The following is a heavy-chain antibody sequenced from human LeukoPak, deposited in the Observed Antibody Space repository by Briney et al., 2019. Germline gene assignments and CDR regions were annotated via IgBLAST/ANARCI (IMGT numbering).Heavy chain of an antibody. CDR3: ARDGYKYYYYYYMDV. V-gene: IGHV4-4*07. Sequence: SETLSLTCTVSGVSISSYYWSWIRQPAGKGLEWIGRVSTSGSTNYNPSLKSRVTMSVDTSENQFSLKLSSVTAADTAVYYCARDGYKYYYYYYMDVWGKGTTVTISS. D-gene: IGHD5-24*01. J-gene: IGHJ6*03. CDR2: VSTSGST. CDR1: GVSISSYY.